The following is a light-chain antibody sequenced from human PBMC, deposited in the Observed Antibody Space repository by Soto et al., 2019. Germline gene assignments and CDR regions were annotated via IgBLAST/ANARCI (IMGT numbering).Light chain of an antibody. CDR1: ESVGNNF. CDR2: GAS. Sequence: EIVLTQSPGTLSLSPGERATLSCRVSESVGNNFLAWYQQKPGQAPKLLIYGASSRATGIPDRFSGSGYGPDFTLTISRLEPEDFAVYYCQQYWTSPRTFGQGTNLEIK. CDR3: QQYWTSPRT. V-gene: IGKV3-20*01. J-gene: IGKJ2*02.